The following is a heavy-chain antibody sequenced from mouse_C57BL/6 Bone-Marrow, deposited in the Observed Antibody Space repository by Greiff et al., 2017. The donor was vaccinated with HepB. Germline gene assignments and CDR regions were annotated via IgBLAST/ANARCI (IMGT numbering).Heavy chain of an antibody. J-gene: IGHJ1*03. Sequence: QVQLRQPGAELVKPGASVKLSCKASGYTFTSYWMHWVKQRPGQGLEWIGMIHPNSGSTNYNEKFKSKATLTVDKSSSTAYMQLSSLTSEDSAVYYCARSRYPPYWYFDVWGTGTTVTVSS. CDR2: IHPNSGST. CDR3: ARSRYPPYWYFDV. CDR1: GYTFTSYW. D-gene: IGHD2-12*01. V-gene: IGHV1-64*01.